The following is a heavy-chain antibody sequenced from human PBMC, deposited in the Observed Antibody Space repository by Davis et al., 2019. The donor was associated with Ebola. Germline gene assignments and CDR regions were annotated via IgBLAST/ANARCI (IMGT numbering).Heavy chain of an antibody. J-gene: IGHJ6*02. CDR1: GFTFSSYG. V-gene: IGHV3-23*01. D-gene: IGHD3-22*01. CDR2: ISGSGGST. CDR3: ARDEIGSSGSYGMDV. Sequence: GESLKISCAASGFTFSSYGMHWVRQAPGKGLEWVSAISGSGGSTYYADSVKGRFTISRDNSKNTLYLQMNSLRAEDTAMYYCARDEIGSSGSYGMDVWGQGTTVTVSS.